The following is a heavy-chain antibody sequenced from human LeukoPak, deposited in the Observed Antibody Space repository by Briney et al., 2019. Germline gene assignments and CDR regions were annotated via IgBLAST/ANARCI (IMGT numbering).Heavy chain of an antibody. CDR2: IDPSDSYT. Sequence: GESLKISCKDSGXNFATHYINWVRQMPGKDLEWVAKIDPSDSYTNYSPSFQGHVTVSADKSINTAYLQWSSLKASDTAMYYCARLEVGVVRGYSTKYYYAMDVWGQGTTVTVSS. J-gene: IGHJ6*02. D-gene: IGHD3-10*01. CDR1: GXNFATHY. V-gene: IGHV5-10-1*01. CDR3: ARLEVGVVRGYSTKYYYAMDV.